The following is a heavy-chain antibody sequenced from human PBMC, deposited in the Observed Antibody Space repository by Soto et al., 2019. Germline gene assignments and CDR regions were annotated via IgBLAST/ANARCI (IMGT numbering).Heavy chain of an antibody. D-gene: IGHD3-3*01. CDR2: ISGSGGST. J-gene: IGHJ6*02. Sequence: GGSLRLSCAASGFTFSSYAMSWVRQAPGKGLEWVSAISGSGGSTYYADSVKGRFTISRDNSKTTLYLQMNSLRAEDTAVYYCAKGPPDYDFWSGYFTRYYYGMDVWGQGTTVTVSS. CDR1: GFTFSSYA. CDR3: AKGPPDYDFWSGYFTRYYYGMDV. V-gene: IGHV3-23*01.